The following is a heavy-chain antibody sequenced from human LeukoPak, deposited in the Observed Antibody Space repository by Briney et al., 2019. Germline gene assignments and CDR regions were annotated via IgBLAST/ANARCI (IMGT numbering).Heavy chain of an antibody. CDR3: ARSVSSWKGAFDI. CDR1: GFTFDTYW. D-gene: IGHD6-13*01. CDR2: SNSDGSST. Sequence: GGSLRLSCAASGFTFDTYWMHWVRQAPGKGLVWVSRSNSDGSSTSYADSVKGRFTISRDNAKNTLYLQMNSLRAEDTAVYYCARSVSSWKGAFDIWGQGTMVTVSS. J-gene: IGHJ3*02. V-gene: IGHV3-74*01.